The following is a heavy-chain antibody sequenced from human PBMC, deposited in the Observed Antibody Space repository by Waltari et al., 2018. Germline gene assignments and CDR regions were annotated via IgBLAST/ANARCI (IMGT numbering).Heavy chain of an antibody. Sequence: QVQLQESGPGLVKPSETLSLTCAVSGYSISSGYYWGWIRQPPGKGLEWIGSIYHSGGTYYNPSLKSRVTISVDTSKNQFSLKLSSVTAADTAVYYCARHGQQQLYYFDYWGQGTLVTVSS. CDR1: GYSISSGYY. CDR3: ARHGQQQLYYFDY. V-gene: IGHV4-38-2*01. D-gene: IGHD6-13*01. CDR2: IYHSGGT. J-gene: IGHJ4*02.